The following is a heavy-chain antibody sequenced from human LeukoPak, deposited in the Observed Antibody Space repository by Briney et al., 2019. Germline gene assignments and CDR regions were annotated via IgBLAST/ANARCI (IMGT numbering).Heavy chain of an antibody. CDR1: GGSISSGSYY. CDR2: IYTSGST. V-gene: IGHV4-61*02. D-gene: IGHD2-2*01. Sequence: PSETLSLTCTVSGGSISSGSYYWSWIRQPAGKGLEWIGRIYTSGSTNYNPSLKSRVTISVDTSKNRFSLKLSSVTAADTAVYYCAREYQLLLGRFDPWGQGTLVTVSS. J-gene: IGHJ5*02. CDR3: AREYQLLLGRFDP.